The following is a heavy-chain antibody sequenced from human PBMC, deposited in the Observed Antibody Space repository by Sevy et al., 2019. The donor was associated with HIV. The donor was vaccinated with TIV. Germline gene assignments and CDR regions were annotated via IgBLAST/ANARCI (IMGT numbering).Heavy chain of an antibody. Sequence: GESLKISCAASGFTFSGHSMSWVRQAPGKGLEWVSSLSSTSFYIYHADSVKGRFTISRDNAKNSLYLQMNSLRADDTAVYYCARSYYDASGYSTFDYWGQGTLVTVSS. CDR1: GFTFSGHS. CDR2: LSSTSFYI. V-gene: IGHV3-21*01. CDR3: ARSYYDASGYSTFDY. J-gene: IGHJ4*02. D-gene: IGHD3-22*01.